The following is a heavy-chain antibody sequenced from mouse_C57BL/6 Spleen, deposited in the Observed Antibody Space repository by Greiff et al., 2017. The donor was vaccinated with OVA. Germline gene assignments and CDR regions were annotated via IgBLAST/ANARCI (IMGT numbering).Heavy chain of an antibody. D-gene: IGHD2-3*01. CDR2: ISDGGSYT. J-gene: IGHJ1*03. Sequence: EVKLVESGGGLVKPGGSLKLSCAASGFTFSSYAMSWVRQTPEKRLEWVATISDGGSYTYYPDNVKGRFIISRDNAKNNLYLQMSHLKSEDTAMYYCARERDGYYRYFDVWGTGTTVTVSS. CDR3: ARERDGYYRYFDV. CDR1: GFTFSSYA. V-gene: IGHV5-4*01.